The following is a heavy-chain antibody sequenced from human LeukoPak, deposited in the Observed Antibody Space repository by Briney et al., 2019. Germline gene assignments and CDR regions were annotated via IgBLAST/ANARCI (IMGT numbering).Heavy chain of an antibody. Sequence: VKVSCKASGYTLTNYGRTWVRQAPGEGFEWMGWISTYNGSTIYAQKFQDRLTVTTDTSTSTAYMELRSLRSDDTAVYNCAREYCTDTSCYGPDYWGQGTLVTVSS. CDR3: AREYCTDTSCYGPDY. CDR1: GYTLTNYG. V-gene: IGHV1-18*01. J-gene: IGHJ4*02. CDR2: ISTYNGST. D-gene: IGHD2-2*01.